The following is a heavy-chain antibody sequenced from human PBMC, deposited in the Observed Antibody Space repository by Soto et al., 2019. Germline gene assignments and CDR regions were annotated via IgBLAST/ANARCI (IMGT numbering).Heavy chain of an antibody. V-gene: IGHV4-59*01. CDR2: IYYSGST. J-gene: IGHJ4*02. CDR3: ARTSFDSSGYYDY. CDR1: GGSISSYY. D-gene: IGHD3-22*01. Sequence: LSLTCTASGGSISSYYWSWIRQPPGKGLEWIGYIYYSGSTNYNPSLKSRVTISVDTSKNQFSLKLSSVTAADTAVYYCARTSFDSSGYYDYWGQGTLVTVSS.